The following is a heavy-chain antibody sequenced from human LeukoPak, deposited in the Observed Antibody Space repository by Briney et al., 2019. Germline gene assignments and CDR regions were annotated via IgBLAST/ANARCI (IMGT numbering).Heavy chain of an antibody. V-gene: IGHV1-2*02. Sequence: GASVKVSCKASGYTFTGYYMHWVRQAPGQGLEWMGWINPNSGGTNYAQKFQGRVTMTRDTSISTAYMELSRLRSDDTAVYYCATLCSSTSCKDPRFDYWGQGTPVTVSS. CDR2: INPNSGGT. CDR1: GYTFTGYY. CDR3: ATLCSSTSCKDPRFDY. D-gene: IGHD2-2*01. J-gene: IGHJ4*02.